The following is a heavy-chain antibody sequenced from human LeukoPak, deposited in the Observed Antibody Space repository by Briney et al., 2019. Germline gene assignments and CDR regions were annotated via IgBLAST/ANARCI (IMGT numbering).Heavy chain of an antibody. D-gene: IGHD3-10*01. CDR1: GFTVSSSY. Sequence: PGGSLRLSCAASGFTVSSSYMNWVRQAPGKGPEWVSVIYSGGSTYYADSVKGRFTISRDNSKNTLYLQMNILRAEDTAVYYCARDAPVGSYFDYWGQGTLVTVSS. CDR2: IYSGGST. V-gene: IGHV3-53*01. J-gene: IGHJ4*02. CDR3: ARDAPVGSYFDY.